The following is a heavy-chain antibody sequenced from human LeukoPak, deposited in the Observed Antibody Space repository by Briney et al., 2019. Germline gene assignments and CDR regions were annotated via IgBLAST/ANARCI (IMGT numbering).Heavy chain of an antibody. Sequence: PSETLSLTCAVSGGSISSTNWWSWVRQPPGKGLEWIGEIYHSGSTNYNPSLKSRVTISVDTSKNQFSLKLSSVTAADTAVYYCARPKKLRKNRGYFDYWGQGTLVTVSS. D-gene: IGHD3-3*01. CDR3: ARPKKLRKNRGYFDY. CDR1: GGSISSTNW. J-gene: IGHJ4*02. V-gene: IGHV4-4*02. CDR2: IYHSGST.